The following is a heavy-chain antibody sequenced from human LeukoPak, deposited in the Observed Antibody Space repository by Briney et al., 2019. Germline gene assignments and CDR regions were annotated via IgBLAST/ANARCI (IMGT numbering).Heavy chain of an antibody. V-gene: IGHV4-39*01. CDR1: GGSISSSNYY. CDR2: IYYSGST. CDR3: ASLRTGDFDY. Sequence: PSETLSLTCTVSGGSISSSNYYWGWIRQPPGKGLEWIGNIYYSGSTYYNPSFKSRLTISVDTSKNQFSLKLSSVTAADTAVYYCASLRTGDFDYWGQGALVTVSS. D-gene: IGHD3-10*01. J-gene: IGHJ4*02.